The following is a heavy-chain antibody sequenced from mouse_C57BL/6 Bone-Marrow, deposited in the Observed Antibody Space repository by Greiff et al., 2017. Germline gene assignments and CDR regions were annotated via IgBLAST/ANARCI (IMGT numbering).Heavy chain of an antibody. CDR1: GYTFTSYG. CDR2: IYPRSGNT. D-gene: IGHD2-3*01. J-gene: IGHJ2*01. CDR3: ARDGYSFRFDY. Sequence: QVQLQQSGAELARPGASVKLSCKASGYTFTSYGISWVKQSTGQGLEWIGEIYPRSGNTYYNEKFKGKATLTADKSSSTAYMELRSLTSEDSAVYFCARDGYSFRFDYWGQGTTLTVSS. V-gene: IGHV1-81*01.